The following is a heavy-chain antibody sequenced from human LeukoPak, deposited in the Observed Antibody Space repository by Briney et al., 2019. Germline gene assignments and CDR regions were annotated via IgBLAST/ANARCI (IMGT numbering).Heavy chain of an antibody. D-gene: IGHD2-2*01. CDR2: ISYDGSNK. CDR3: ARAQGYCSSTSCSYYYYGMDV. CDR1: GFTFSSYA. J-gene: IGHJ6*02. Sequence: GGSLRLSCAASGFTFSSYAMHWVRQAPGKGLEWVAVISYDGSNKYYADSVKGRFTISRDNSKNTLYLQMNSLRAEDTAVYYCARAQGYCSSTSCSYYYYGMDVWGQGTTVTVSS. V-gene: IGHV3-30-3*01.